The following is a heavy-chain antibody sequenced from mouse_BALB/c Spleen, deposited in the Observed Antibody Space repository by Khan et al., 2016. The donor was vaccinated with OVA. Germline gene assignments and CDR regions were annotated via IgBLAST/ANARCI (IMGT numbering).Heavy chain of an antibody. J-gene: IGHJ3*01. Sequence: QVQLQQSGAELARPGASVKLFCKASGYTFTDYYTNRVKQRTGQGLEWIGEISPGSGDTYYNEGFKGKATLTADKSSSTAYLQLSILSSVASAVSICARTNFFGYTIAYWGQGSLVTVT. D-gene: IGHD1-2*01. CDR3: ARTNFFGYTIAY. CDR1: GYTFTDYY. V-gene: IGHV1-77*01. CDR2: ISPGSGDT.